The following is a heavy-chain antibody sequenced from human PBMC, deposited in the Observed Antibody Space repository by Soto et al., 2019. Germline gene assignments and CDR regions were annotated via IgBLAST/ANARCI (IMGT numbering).Heavy chain of an antibody. CDR1: GGSFSGYY. D-gene: IGHD2-15*01. J-gene: IGHJ6*03. Sequence: NPSETLSLTCAVYGGSFSGYYWSWIRQPPGKGLEWIGEINHSGSTNYNPSLKSRVTISVDTSKNQFSLKLSSVTAADTAVYYCARTKRYCSGGSCYSRYYYYMDVWGKGTTVTVSS. CDR2: INHSGST. CDR3: ARTKRYCSGGSCYSRYYYYMDV. V-gene: IGHV4-34*01.